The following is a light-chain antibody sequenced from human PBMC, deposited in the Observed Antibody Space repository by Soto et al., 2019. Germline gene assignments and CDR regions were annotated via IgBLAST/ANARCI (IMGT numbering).Light chain of an antibody. J-gene: IGKJ1*01. CDR2: GAS. Sequence: ETVLTQSPGTLSLSPGERATLSCRASQTIRSNYLDWYRQTPGQAPRLLIYGASNSATGIADRFSGSGSGTDFTLIISRLEPEDFAVYYCHHYGSSPWTFGQGTKVDIK. V-gene: IGKV3-20*01. CDR3: HHYGSSPWT. CDR1: QTIRSNY.